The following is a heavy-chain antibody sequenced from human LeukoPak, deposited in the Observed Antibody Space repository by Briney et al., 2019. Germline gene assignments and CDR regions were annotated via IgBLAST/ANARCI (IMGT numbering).Heavy chain of an antibody. CDR1: GFAFSTCG. Sequence: GGSLRLSCAASGFAFSTCGMHWVRQAPGKGLEWVSTMSGDATSTYYADSVKGRFTIPRDNSKNTLYLQMNSLRAEDTAVYYCAKRTSGSSWYSSDYWGQGTLVTVSS. V-gene: IGHV3-23*01. CDR2: MSGDATST. D-gene: IGHD6-13*01. J-gene: IGHJ4*02. CDR3: AKRTSGSSWYSSDY.